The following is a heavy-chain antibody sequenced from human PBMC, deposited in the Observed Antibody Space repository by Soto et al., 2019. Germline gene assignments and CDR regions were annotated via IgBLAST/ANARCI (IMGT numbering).Heavy chain of an antibody. Sequence: GGSLRLSCAASGFTFSSYAMSWVRQAPGKGLEWVSAISGSGDSTYYADSVKGRFTISRDNSKNTLYLQMNSLRAEDTAVYYCAKDLNAMVRGVINPWYFDYWGQGTLVTVSS. D-gene: IGHD3-10*01. V-gene: IGHV3-23*01. J-gene: IGHJ4*02. CDR1: GFTFSSYA. CDR2: ISGSGDST. CDR3: AKDLNAMVRGVINPWYFDY.